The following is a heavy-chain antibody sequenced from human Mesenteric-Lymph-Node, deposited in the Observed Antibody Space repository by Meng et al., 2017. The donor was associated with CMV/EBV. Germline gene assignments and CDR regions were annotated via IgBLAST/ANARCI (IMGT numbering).Heavy chain of an antibody. D-gene: IGHD3-3*01. J-gene: IGHJ6*02. CDR2: ISSAADKT. Sequence: GGSLRLSCAASGFAFNNYPMAWVRQAPGMGPEWISTISSAADKTYYKDSVKGRFTISRDNAKNSLYLQMNSLRAEDTAVYYCARGVGSHDFWSGYSDHYSLDVWGQGTTVTVSS. V-gene: IGHV3-23*01. CDR1: GFAFNNYP. CDR3: ARGVGSHDFWSGYSDHYSLDV.